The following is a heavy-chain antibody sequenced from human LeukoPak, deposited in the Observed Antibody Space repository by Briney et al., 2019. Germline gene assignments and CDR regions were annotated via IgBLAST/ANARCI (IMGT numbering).Heavy chain of an antibody. Sequence: PGGSLRLSCAASGFTFSSYAMSWVRQAPGKGLEWVSAISGSGGGTYYADSVKGRVTIYRDNSKNTLYLQMNSLRAEDTAVYYCAKADSSGYYFEYWGQGTLVTVSS. CDR2: ISGSGGGT. D-gene: IGHD3-22*01. CDR3: AKADSSGYYFEY. J-gene: IGHJ4*02. V-gene: IGHV3-23*01. CDR1: GFTFSSYA.